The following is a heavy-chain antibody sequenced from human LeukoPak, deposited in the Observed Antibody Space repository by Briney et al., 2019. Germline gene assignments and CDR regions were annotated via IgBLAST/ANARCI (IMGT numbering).Heavy chain of an antibody. CDR1: GFTFSSYG. D-gene: IGHD3-22*01. Sequence: GGPLRLSCAAPGFTFSSYGMEWVRQAPGKGLEWVAFIRYDGSNKYYSDSVKARFTISRDNSKITLYLQMNSLRAEDTAVYYCAKESESYDSSGSTFDFWGQGTLVTVSS. CDR3: AKESESYDSSGSTFDF. J-gene: IGHJ4*02. V-gene: IGHV3-30*02. CDR2: IRYDGSNK.